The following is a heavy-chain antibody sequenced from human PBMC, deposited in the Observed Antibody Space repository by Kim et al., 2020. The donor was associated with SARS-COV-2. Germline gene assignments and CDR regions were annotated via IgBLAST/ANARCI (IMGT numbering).Heavy chain of an antibody. V-gene: IGHV6-1*01. J-gene: IGHJ4*02. CDR2: TYYRSKWYN. D-gene: IGHD3-16*01. CDR1: GDSVSSNSAI. CDR3: ARASAGGTRYFDS. Sequence: SQTLSLTCAISGDSVSSNSAIWSWIRQSPSRGLEWLGGTYYRSKWYNQYAESVRSRITINPDTSKNQFSLQLNSVTPEDTAVYYCARASAGGTRYFDSWGQGTLVTVSS.